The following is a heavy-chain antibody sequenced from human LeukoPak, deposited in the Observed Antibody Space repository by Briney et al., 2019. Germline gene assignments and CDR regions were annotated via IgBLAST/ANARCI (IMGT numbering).Heavy chain of an antibody. V-gene: IGHV3-53*01. Sequence: GGPVRLSCAASGFTVSSNYMSWARQAPGKGLEWVSIIYDGGTTYHPHYVQVQFTISRDNSKNTGFLQMNSLRAEDTAVYYCAREQPPGVYFDCWGQEAVDRVSS. CDR3: AREQPPGVYFDC. D-gene: IGHD1-14*01. CDR2: IYDGGTT. J-gene: IGHJ4*02. CDR1: GFTVSSNY.